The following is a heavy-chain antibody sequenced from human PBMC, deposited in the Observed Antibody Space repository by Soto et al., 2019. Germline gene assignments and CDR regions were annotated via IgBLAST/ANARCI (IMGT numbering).Heavy chain of an antibody. CDR2: ISGSGGST. J-gene: IGHJ4*02. D-gene: IGHD5-18*01. Sequence: GALRLSCAASGFTFSSYAMSWVRQAPGKGLEWVSGISGSGGSTNSADSVKGRFTISRDNSKNTLYLQMNSLRAEDTAVYYCAKSGGYNYGYQETDYWGQGALVT. CDR1: GFTFSSYA. V-gene: IGHV3-23*01. CDR3: AKSGGYNYGYQETDY.